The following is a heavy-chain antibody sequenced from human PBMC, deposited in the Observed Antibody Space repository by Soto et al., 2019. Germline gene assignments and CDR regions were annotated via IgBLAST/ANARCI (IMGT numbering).Heavy chain of an antibody. J-gene: IGHJ3*02. V-gene: IGHV3-11*01. CDR2: FCSSGSTL. CDR3: ARDGTAGPDAFDI. D-gene: IGHD6-13*01. CDR1: GFTFSDYY. Sequence: PGGSLRLSCAASGFTFSDYYMGWIRQAPGKGLERVSYFCSSGSTLYYADSVKGRFTISRDNAKNSLYLQMNSLRAEDTAVYYCARDGTAGPDAFDIWGQGTMVTVSS.